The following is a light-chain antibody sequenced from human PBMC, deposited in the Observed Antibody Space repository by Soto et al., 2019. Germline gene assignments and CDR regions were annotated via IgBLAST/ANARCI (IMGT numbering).Light chain of an antibody. V-gene: IGKV3-20*01. J-gene: IGKJ5*01. CDR3: QQYGSSPIT. CDR2: GAF. CDR1: QTVSSNF. Sequence: EIVLTQSPATLALSPWERATLSCRASQTVSSNFLAWYQEKPGQGPRLLIYGAFNRAAGIPDRFSGSGSGTDFTLTISRLEPEDFAVYYCQQYGSSPITFGQGARLEIK.